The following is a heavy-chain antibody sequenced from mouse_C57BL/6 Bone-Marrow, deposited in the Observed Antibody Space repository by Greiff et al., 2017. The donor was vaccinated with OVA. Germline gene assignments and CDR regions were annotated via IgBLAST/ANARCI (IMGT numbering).Heavy chain of an antibody. Sequence: QVQLKQSGAELVKPGASVKISCKASGYAFSSYWMNWVKQRPGKGLEWIGQIYPGDGDTNYNGKFKGKATLTADKSASTAYMQLSSLTSEDSAVYFCARLGLRYQAWCAYWGQGTLVTVSA. J-gene: IGHJ3*01. D-gene: IGHD1-1*01. CDR3: ARLGLRYQAWCAY. V-gene: IGHV1-80*01. CDR1: GYAFSSYW. CDR2: IYPGDGDT.